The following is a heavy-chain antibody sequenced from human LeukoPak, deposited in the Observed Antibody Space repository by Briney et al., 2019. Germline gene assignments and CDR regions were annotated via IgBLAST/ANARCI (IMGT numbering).Heavy chain of an antibody. D-gene: IGHD5-12*01. CDR2: ISSSSTI. Sequence: GGSLRLSCAASGFTFSSAAMNWVRQAPGKGLEWVSYISSSSTIYYADSVKGRFTISRDNAKNSLYLQMNSLRAEDTAVYYCARSVDIDYWGQGTLVTVSS. J-gene: IGHJ4*02. CDR1: GFTFSSAA. CDR3: ARSVDIDY. V-gene: IGHV3-48*01.